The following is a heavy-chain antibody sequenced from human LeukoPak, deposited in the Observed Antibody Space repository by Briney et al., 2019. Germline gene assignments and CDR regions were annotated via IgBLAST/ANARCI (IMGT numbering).Heavy chain of an antibody. CDR1: GFTFSLYS. CDR3: ARAVPHNRGGWNDF. D-gene: IGHD2-15*01. V-gene: IGHV3-21*06. J-gene: IGHJ4*02. CDR2: LSSRSGNI. Sequence: GGSLRLSCAASGFTFSLYSMNWVRQAPGKGLEWVSSLSSRSGNIFYADSVKGRFTVSRDNAKNSLYLQMNSLRADDTAVYYCARAVPHNRGGWNDFWGPGTPVTVSS.